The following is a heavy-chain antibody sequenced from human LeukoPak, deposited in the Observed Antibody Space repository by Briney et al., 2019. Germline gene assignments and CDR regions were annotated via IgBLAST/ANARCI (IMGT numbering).Heavy chain of an antibody. CDR2: IYSGGST. V-gene: IGHV3-53*01. J-gene: IGHJ4*02. CDR3: ARDQWYYDSSGYGDY. CDR1: GLTVSSNY. D-gene: IGHD3-22*01. Sequence: GGSLRLSCAASGLTVSSNYMSWVRQAPGRGLEWVSVIYSGGSTYYADSVKGRFTISRDNSKNTLYLQMNSLRAEDTAVYYCARDQWYYDSSGYGDYWGQGTLVTVSS.